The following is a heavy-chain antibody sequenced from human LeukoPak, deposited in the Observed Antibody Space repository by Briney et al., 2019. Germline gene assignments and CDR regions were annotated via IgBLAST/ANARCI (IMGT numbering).Heavy chain of an antibody. CDR3: ATEDWAVATS. Sequence: GGSLRLSCAASGFPFSVYYMSWIRQAPGEGLEWVSYINGAGDYTNYADSLRGRFTISRDNARNSLFLQMNSLRAEDTAVYYCATEDWAVATSWGQGTMVTVSS. V-gene: IGHV3-11*06. D-gene: IGHD5-12*01. J-gene: IGHJ5*02. CDR1: GFPFSVYY. CDR2: INGAGDYT.